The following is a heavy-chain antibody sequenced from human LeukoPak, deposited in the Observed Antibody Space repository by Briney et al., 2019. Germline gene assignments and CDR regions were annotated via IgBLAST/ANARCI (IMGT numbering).Heavy chain of an antibody. V-gene: IGHV1-2*02. D-gene: IGHD1-26*01. CDR3: ARDPSIVGATTGDY. Sequence: ASVKVSCKASGYTFTGYYMHWMRQAPGQGLEWMGWINPNSGGTNYAQKFQGRVTMTRDTSISTAYMELSRLRSDDTAVYYCARDPSIVGATTGDYWGQGTLVTVSS. CDR2: INPNSGGT. CDR1: GYTFTGYY. J-gene: IGHJ4*02.